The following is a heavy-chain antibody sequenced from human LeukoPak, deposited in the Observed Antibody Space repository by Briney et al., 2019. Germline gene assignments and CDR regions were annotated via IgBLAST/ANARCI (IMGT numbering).Heavy chain of an antibody. J-gene: IGHJ4*02. CDR3: AKDITVKTYSSSWYYFDY. V-gene: IGHV3-23*01. Sequence: GGSLRLSCAASGFTFSSYAMSWVRQAPGKGLEWVSAISGSGGSTYYADSVKGRFTISRDNSKNTLYLQMNSLRAEDTAVYYCAKDITVKTYSSSWYYFDYWGQGTLVTVSS. D-gene: IGHD6-13*01. CDR1: GFTFSSYA. CDR2: ISGSGGST.